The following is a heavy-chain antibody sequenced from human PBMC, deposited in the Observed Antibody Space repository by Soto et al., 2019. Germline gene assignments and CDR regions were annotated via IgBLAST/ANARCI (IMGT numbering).Heavy chain of an antibody. V-gene: IGHV1-69*06. CDR3: ARDRRPITMVRGVTYYYYGMDV. J-gene: IGHJ6*02. D-gene: IGHD3-10*01. Sequence: QVQLVQSGAEVKKPGSSVKVSCKASGGTFSSYAISWVRQAPGQGLEWMGGIIPIFGTANYAQKFQGRVTITADKATSTAYMELSSLRSEDTAVYYCARDRRPITMVRGVTYYYYGMDVWGQGTTVTVSS. CDR1: GGTFSSYA. CDR2: IIPIFGTA.